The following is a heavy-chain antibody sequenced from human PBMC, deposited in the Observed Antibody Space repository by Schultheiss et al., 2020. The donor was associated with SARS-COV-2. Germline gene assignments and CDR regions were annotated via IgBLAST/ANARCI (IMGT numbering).Heavy chain of an antibody. J-gene: IGHJ4*02. V-gene: IGHV4-39*07. CDR2: VSYSGTT. CDR1: GGSISSNNNF. CDR3: ARDDGSSGIADH. Sequence: SETLSLTCSVSGGSISSNNNFWAWIRQPPGKGLEWIGSVSYSGTTYHNPSLESRVTISLDKSKNQFSLTLRSVTAADTAVYYCARDDGSSGIADHWGQGTLVTVSS. D-gene: IGHD3-22*01.